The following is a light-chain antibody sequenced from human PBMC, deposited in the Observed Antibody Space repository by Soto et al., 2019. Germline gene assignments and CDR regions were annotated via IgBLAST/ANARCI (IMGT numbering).Light chain of an antibody. CDR3: LRYDSYPRT. V-gene: IGKV1-5*03. CDR1: QSITKW. CDR2: QAP. J-gene: IGKJ1*01. Sequence: NQMTQSPSTLSASVGHRVTITYRASQSITKWLAWYQQKPGKAPKVLIYQAPSLESGVPSRFSGSGSGTEFVLTISSRQSDGFSTYDCLRYDSYPRTFGQGAKVDIK.